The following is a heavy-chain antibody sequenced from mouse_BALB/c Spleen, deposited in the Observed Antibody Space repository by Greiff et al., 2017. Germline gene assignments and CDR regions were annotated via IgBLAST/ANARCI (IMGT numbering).Heavy chain of an antibody. J-gene: IGHJ4*01. Sequence: EVQLQQSGTVLARPGASVKMSCKASGYSFTSYWMHWVKQRPGQGLEWIGAIYPGNSDTSYNQKFKGKAKLTAVTSASTAYMELSSLTNEDSAVYYCTRGLLRGYYAMDYWGQGTSVTVSS. CDR3: TRGLLRGYYAMDY. D-gene: IGHD1-1*01. V-gene: IGHV1-5*01. CDR1: GYSFTSYW. CDR2: IYPGNSDT.